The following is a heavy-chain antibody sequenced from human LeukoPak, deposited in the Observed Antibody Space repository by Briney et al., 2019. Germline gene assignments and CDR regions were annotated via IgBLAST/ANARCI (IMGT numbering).Heavy chain of an antibody. CDR3: ARGAGRRRYYFDY. CDR1: GGSISSSSYY. D-gene: IGHD1-26*01. J-gene: IGHJ4*02. V-gene: IGHV4-39*01. Sequence: PSETLSLXCTVSGGSISSSSYYWGWIRQPPGKGLEWIGSIYYSGITYYNPSLKSRVTISVDTSKNQFSLKLSSVTAADTAVYYCARGAGRRRYYFDYWGQGTLVTVSS. CDR2: IYYSGIT.